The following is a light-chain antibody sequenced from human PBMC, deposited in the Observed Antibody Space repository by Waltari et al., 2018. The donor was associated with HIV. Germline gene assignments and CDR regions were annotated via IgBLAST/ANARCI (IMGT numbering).Light chain of an antibody. J-gene: IGKJ1*01. V-gene: IGKV3-20*01. Sequence: EIVLTQSPDTLSLFPGERATLSCRPSQSVSSSFLAWYQQKPGQAPRILIFGANTRDTGIADRFRGSGSGTDFTLIINRLEPEDFAVYHCQQYGTSPQTFGQGTKVEIK. CDR2: GAN. CDR1: QSVSSSF. CDR3: QQYGTSPQT.